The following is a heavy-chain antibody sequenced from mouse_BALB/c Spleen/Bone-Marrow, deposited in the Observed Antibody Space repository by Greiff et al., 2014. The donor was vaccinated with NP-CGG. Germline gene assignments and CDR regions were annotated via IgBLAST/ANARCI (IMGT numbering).Heavy chain of an antibody. CDR2: INPSYGGT. J-gene: IGHJ4*01. V-gene: IGHV1S81*02. D-gene: IGHD6-1*01. Sequence: VKLMESGAELVKPGASVKLSCKASGYTFTSFYMYWVKQRPGQGLEWIGDINPSYGGTNFNEKFRKKATLTVDTSSSTAYMEFSSLTSEDSAVYYCTRRSLLSDYYALDYWGQGTSVTVSS. CDR3: TRRSLLSDYYALDY. CDR1: GYTFTSFY.